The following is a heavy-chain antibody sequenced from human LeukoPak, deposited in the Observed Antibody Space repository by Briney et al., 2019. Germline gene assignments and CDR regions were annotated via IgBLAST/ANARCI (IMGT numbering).Heavy chain of an antibody. J-gene: IGHJ4*02. V-gene: IGHV4-39*01. CDR3: ASSLGYCSSTSCYGGHNY. Sequence: SETLSLTCTVSGGSISSSSYYWGWIRQPPGKGLEWIGSIYYSGSTYYNPSLKSRVTISVDTSKNQFSLKLSSVTAADTAVYYCASSLGYCSSTSCYGGHNYWGQGTLVTVSS. CDR2: IYYSGST. CDR1: GGSISSSSYY. D-gene: IGHD2-2*01.